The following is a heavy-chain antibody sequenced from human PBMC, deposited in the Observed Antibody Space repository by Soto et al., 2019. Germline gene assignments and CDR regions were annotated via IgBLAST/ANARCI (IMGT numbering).Heavy chain of an antibody. CDR1: GYTFTSYG. Sequence: QVQLVQSGAEVKKPGASVKVSCKASGYTFTSYGISWVRQAPGQGLEWMGWVNAYNGNTNYAQKFQRRVTMTPDTSTSTAYMELSSLRSDDTVVDYCAREAVSGRTGFDYWGQGTLVTVSS. J-gene: IGHJ4*02. D-gene: IGHD6-19*01. CDR3: AREAVSGRTGFDY. CDR2: VNAYNGNT. V-gene: IGHV1-18*01.